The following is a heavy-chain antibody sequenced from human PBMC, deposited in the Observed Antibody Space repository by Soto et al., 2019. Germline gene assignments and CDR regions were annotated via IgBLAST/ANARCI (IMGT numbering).Heavy chain of an antibody. J-gene: IGHJ5*02. CDR1: GGSISSGDYY. CDR3: AREFNSAAMFQDGDWFDP. Sequence: PSETLSLACTVSGGSISSGDYYWSWIRPPPGKGLEWIGYIYYSGSTYYNPSLKSQVTISVDTSKNQFSLKLSSVTAADTAVYYCAREFNSAAMFQDGDWFDPWGQGTLVTVSS. V-gene: IGHV4-30-4*01. CDR2: IYYSGST. D-gene: IGHD2-2*01.